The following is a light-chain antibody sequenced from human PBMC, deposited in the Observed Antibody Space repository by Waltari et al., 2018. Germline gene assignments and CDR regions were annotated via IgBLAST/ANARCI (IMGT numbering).Light chain of an antibody. CDR3: SSYTSSSTWV. CDR1: SSDVGGYNY. Sequence: QSALTPPASVSGSPGQSITISCTGTSSDVGGYNYVSWYQQHPGKAPKLMIYDVTTRPSGVSNRFSGSKSVNTASLTISGLQAEDEADYYCSSYTSSSTWVFGGGTKLTVL. J-gene: IGLJ3*02. V-gene: IGLV2-14*03. CDR2: DVT.